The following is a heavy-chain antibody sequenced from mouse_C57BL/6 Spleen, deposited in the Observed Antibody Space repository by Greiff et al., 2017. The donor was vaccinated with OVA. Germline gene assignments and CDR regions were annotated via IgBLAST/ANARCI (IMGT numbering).Heavy chain of an antibody. D-gene: IGHD3-2*02. J-gene: IGHJ4*01. CDR3: ASRLRGAKDY. CDR2: ISSGSSTI. V-gene: IGHV5-17*01. CDR1: GFTFSDYG. Sequence: EVHLVESGGGLVKPGGSLKLSCAASGFTFSDYGMHWVRQAPEKGLEWVAYISSGSSTIYYADTVKGRFTISRDNAKNTLFLQMTSLRSEDTAMYYCASRLRGAKDYWGQGTSVTVSS.